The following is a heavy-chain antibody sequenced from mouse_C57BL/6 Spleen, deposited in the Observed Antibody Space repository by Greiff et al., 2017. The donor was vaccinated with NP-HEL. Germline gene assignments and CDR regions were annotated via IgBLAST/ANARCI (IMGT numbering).Heavy chain of an antibody. J-gene: IGHJ3*01. CDR1: GYTFTSYG. CDR2: IYPRSGNT. V-gene: IGHV1-81*01. CDR3: ARAITTPFAY. Sequence: VKVVESGAELARPGASVKLSCKASGYTFTSYGISWVKQRTGQGLEWIGEIYPRSGNTYYNEKFKGKATLTADKSSSTAYMELRSLTSEDSAVYFCARAITTPFAYWGQGTLVTVSA. D-gene: IGHD1-1*01.